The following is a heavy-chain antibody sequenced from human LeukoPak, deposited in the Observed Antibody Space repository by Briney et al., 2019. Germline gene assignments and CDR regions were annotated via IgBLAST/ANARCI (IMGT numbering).Heavy chain of an antibody. CDR2: INHSGST. CDR3: ARQRRVRGAKEVYYYYYYYMDV. J-gene: IGHJ6*03. D-gene: IGHD3-10*01. CDR1: GGSFSGYY. V-gene: IGHV4-34*01. Sequence: SETLSLTCTVYGGSFSGYYWSWIRQPPGKGLEWVGEINHSGSTNYNPSPQSRVTISVDTSKNQFSLKLSSVTAADTAVYYCARQRRVRGAKEVYYYYYYYMDVWGKGTTVTISS.